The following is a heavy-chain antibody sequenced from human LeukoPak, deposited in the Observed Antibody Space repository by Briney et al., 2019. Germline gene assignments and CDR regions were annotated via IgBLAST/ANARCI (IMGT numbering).Heavy chain of an antibody. CDR2: ISYDGSNK. J-gene: IGHJ4*02. CDR1: GFTFSSYA. Sequence: GGSLRLSCAASGFTFSSYAMHWVRQAPGKGLEWVAVISYDGSNKYYADSVKGRFTISRDNSKNTLYLQMNSLRVEDTAVYYCAKDGGPSSSGSQFFNYWGQGALVTVSS. D-gene: IGHD1-26*01. V-gene: IGHV3-30*04. CDR3: AKDGGPSSSGSQFFNY.